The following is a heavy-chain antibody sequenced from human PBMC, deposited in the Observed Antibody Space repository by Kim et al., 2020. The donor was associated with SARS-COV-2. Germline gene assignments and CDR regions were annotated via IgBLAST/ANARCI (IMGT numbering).Heavy chain of an antibody. CDR1: GFTVSSNY. D-gene: IGHD5-18*01. V-gene: IGHV3-66*01. CDR3: ARDMGRYSYGSFPRTDYYYYGMDV. CDR2: IYSGGST. J-gene: IGHJ6*02. Sequence: GGSLRLSCAASGFTVSSNYMSWVRQAPGKGLEWVSVIYSGGSTYYADSVKGRFTISRDNSKNTLYLQMNSLRAEDTAVYYCARDMGRYSYGSFPRTDYYYYGMDVWGQGTTVTVSS.